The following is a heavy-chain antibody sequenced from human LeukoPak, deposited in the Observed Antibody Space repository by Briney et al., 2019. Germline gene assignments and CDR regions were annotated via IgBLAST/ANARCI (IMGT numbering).Heavy chain of an antibody. D-gene: IGHD3-22*01. CDR2: IYSGGST. V-gene: IGHV3-66*01. Sequence: PGGSLRLSCAASGFTFSSYAMSWVRQAPGKGLEWVSLIYSGGSTNYADSVKGRFTISRDNSKNTLYLQMNSLRAEDTAVYYCARSTPVSSGYYYYYYGMDVWGQGTTVTVSS. CDR3: ARSTPVSSGYYYYYYGMDV. CDR1: GFTFSSYA. J-gene: IGHJ6*02.